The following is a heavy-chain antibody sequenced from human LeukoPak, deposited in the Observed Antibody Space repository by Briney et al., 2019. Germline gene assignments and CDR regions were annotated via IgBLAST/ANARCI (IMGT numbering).Heavy chain of an antibody. V-gene: IGHV3-30*18. CDR3: AKDRAGHFDY. D-gene: IGHD6-13*01. J-gene: IGHJ4*02. CDR2: ISYDGSNK. Sequence: GRSLRLSCAASGFTFSSYGMHWVRQAPGKGLEWVAVISYDGSNKYYADSVKGRFTISRDNSKNTLYLQMNSLRAEDTAVYYCAKDRAGHFDYWGQGTLVTVSS. CDR1: GFTFSSYG.